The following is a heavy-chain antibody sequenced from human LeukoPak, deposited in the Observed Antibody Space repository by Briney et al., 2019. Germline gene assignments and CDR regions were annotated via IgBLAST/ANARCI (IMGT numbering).Heavy chain of an antibody. V-gene: IGHV3-21*01. CDR2: ISSSSSYI. CDR1: GFTFSSYS. Sequence: PGGSLRLSCAASGFTFSSYSMNWVRQAPGKGLEWVSSISSSSSYIYYADSVKGRFTISRDNAKNSLYLQMNSLRAEDTAVYYCARDMEMATPLDYWGQGTLVTVSS. D-gene: IGHD5-24*01. CDR3: ARDMEMATPLDY. J-gene: IGHJ4*02.